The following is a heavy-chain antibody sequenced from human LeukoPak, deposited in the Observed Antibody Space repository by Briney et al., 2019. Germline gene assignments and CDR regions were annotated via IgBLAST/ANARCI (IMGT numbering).Heavy chain of an antibody. CDR2: INHSGST. CDR1: GGSFSGYY. D-gene: IGHD3-22*01. Sequence: PSETLSLTCGVYGGSFSGYYWSWIRQPPGKGLEWIGEINHSGSTNYNPSLKSRVTISVDTSKNQFSLKLSSVTAADTAVYYCARGRYSHSSGYYADYWGQGTLVAVSS. J-gene: IGHJ4*02. V-gene: IGHV4-34*01. CDR3: ARGRYSHSSGYYADY.